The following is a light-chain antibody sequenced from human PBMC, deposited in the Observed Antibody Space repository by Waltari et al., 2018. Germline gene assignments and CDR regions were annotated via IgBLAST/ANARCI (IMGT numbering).Light chain of an antibody. CDR1: SSDVGRYNR. CDR2: EVS. V-gene: IGLV2-18*02. J-gene: IGLJ2*01. Sequence: QSALTQPPSVSGSPGQSVTISCTGTSSDVGRYNRVSWYQQPPGPAPKLMIYEVSNRPSGVPDRFSGSKSGNTASLTISGLQAEDEADYYCSSYTSSSTLVFGGGTKLTVL. CDR3: SSYTSSSTLV.